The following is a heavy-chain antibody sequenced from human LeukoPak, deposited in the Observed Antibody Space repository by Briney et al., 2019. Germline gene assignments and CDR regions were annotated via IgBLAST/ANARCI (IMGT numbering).Heavy chain of an antibody. J-gene: IGHJ4*02. CDR1: GFTFSSYA. CDR2: ISGSGGST. CDR3: AKMDPDDYVWGSYRYRLYYFDY. D-gene: IGHD3-16*02. Sequence: GGSLRLSCAASGFTFSSYAMSWVRQAPGKGLEWVSAISGSGGSTYYADSVKGRFTISRDNSKNTLCLQMNSLRAEDTAVYYCAKMDPDDYVWGSYRYRLYYFDYWGQGTLVTVSS. V-gene: IGHV3-23*01.